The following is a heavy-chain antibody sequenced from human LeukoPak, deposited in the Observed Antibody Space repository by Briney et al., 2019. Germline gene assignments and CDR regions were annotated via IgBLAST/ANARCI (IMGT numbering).Heavy chain of an antibody. J-gene: IGHJ3*02. V-gene: IGHV4-4*07. Sequence: SETLSLTCTVSGGGISSYYWSWSRQPAGKGLEWIGRIYTSGSTNYNPSLKSRVTRSVDTSKNQFSLKLSSVTAADTVVYYWARDVRLDGFAFDIWGQGTMVTVSS. CDR3: ARDVRLDGFAFDI. D-gene: IGHD5-24*01. CDR1: GGGISSYY. CDR2: IYTSGST.